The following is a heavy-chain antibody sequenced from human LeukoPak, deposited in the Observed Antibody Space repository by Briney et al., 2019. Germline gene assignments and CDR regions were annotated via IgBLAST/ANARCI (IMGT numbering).Heavy chain of an antibody. CDR2: VTHDGRI. Sequence: PSETLSLTGAVYGGSFSGSYWNWIRQPPGKGLQWIGEVTHDGRINYNPSLRGRVTISVDTSMNQFSLRLTSVTAADTAVYYCATIYGDFSDFDSWAQGTLVTVSS. CDR1: GGSFSGSY. V-gene: IGHV4-34*01. D-gene: IGHD4-17*01. J-gene: IGHJ4*02. CDR3: ATIYGDFSDFDS.